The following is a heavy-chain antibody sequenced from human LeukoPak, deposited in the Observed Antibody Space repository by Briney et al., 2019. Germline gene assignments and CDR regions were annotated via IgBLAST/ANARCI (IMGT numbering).Heavy chain of an antibody. CDR1: GYTFTSYG. Sequence: GASVKVSCKASGYTFTSYGISWVRQAPGQGLEWMGWISAYNGNTNYAQKLQGRVTMTTDISTSTAYMELRSLRSDDTAVYYCAREPQYSGGWLDAFDTWGQGTMVTVSS. J-gene: IGHJ3*02. V-gene: IGHV1-18*01. D-gene: IGHD6-19*01. CDR3: AREPQYSGGWLDAFDT. CDR2: ISAYNGNT.